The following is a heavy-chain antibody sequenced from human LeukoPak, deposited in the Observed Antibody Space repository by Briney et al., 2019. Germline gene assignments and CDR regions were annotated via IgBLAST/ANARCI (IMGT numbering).Heavy chain of an antibody. CDR1: GGTFSNYA. CDR3: ARDHYDFWSGRYYYYYYMDV. D-gene: IGHD3-3*01. J-gene: IGHJ6*03. V-gene: IGHV1-69*01. Sequence: GSSVKVSCKASGGTFSNYAINWVRQAPGQGLEWMGGIIPIFGTSNYARKFQDRVTITADESTSTAYMELSSLRSDDTAVYYCARDHYDFWSGRYYYYYYMDVWGKGTTVTVSS. CDR2: IIPIFGTS.